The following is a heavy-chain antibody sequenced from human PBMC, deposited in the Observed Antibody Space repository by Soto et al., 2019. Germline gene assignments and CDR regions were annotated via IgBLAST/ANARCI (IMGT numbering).Heavy chain of an antibody. J-gene: IGHJ5*02. CDR2: INPNSGGT. Sequence: GASVKVSCKASGYTFTGHYMHWVRQAPGQGLEWMGWINPNSGGTNYAQKFQGRVTMTRDTSISTAYMELSRLGSDDTAVYYCARDADDILTGYPSTGFDPWGQGTLVTVSS. CDR1: GYTFTGHY. D-gene: IGHD3-9*01. V-gene: IGHV1-2*02. CDR3: ARDADDILTGYPSTGFDP.